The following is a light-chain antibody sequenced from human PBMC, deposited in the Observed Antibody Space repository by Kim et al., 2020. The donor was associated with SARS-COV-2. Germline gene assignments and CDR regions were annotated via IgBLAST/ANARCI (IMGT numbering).Light chain of an antibody. V-gene: IGLV1-47*01. CDR1: SSNIGSNY. J-gene: IGLJ3*02. CDR3: AAWDGSLSAWV. CDR2: RND. Sequence: QSVLTQPPSTSGTPGQRVTISCSGSSSNIGSNYVSWHQQLPGTAPKLLIYRNDQRPSGVPDRFSGSKSGTSASLAISGPRSEDEADYYCAAWDGSLSAWVFGGGTQLTVL.